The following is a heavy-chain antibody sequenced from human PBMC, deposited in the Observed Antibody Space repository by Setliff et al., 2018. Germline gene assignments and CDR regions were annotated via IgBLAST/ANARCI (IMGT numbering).Heavy chain of an antibody. V-gene: IGHV1-69*05. CDR2: IIPMFGTP. J-gene: IGHJ6*03. CDR3: VREGVDSRSSTDYRYYMDV. D-gene: IGHD3-22*01. CDR1: GDSFNNYA. Sequence: SVKVSCKASGDSFNNYAISWVRQAPGQGLEWMGGIIPMFGTPAYAQKFQDRVTIITDESTSTAFMQLSSLRPEDTAVYYCVREGVDSRSSTDYRYYMDVWGKGTTVTVSS.